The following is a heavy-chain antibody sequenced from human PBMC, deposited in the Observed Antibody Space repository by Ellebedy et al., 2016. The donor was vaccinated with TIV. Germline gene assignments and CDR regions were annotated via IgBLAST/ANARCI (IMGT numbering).Heavy chain of an antibody. CDR1: GFPFSGHA. Sequence: PGGSLRLSCAGSGFPFSGHAMNWVRQAPGTGLEWVATLTNIGDRAYYSDSVKGRFTITRDNSRNTVYLQVNSLRAEDTAQYFCTTDEDDAWNQMVYWGQGTLVIVSS. D-gene: IGHD1-1*01. V-gene: IGHV3-23*01. CDR3: TTDEDDAWNQMVY. J-gene: IGHJ4*02. CDR2: LTNIGDRA.